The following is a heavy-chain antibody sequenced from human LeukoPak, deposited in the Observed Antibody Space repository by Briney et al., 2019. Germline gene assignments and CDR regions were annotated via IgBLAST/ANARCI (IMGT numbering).Heavy chain of an antibody. V-gene: IGHV3-53*01. D-gene: IGHD3-10*01. CDR1: VVTVSSNY. CDR2: IYRGGST. J-gene: IGHJ6*04. Sequence: GGSLRLSCAASVVTVSSNYMSCVRQAPGKGLEWVSVIYRGGSTYYADSVKGRFTISRDHSKNTLYLQMNSLRAEDTAVYYCARPWGSGSYPHADVWGKGTTVTVSS. CDR3: ARPWGSGSYPHADV.